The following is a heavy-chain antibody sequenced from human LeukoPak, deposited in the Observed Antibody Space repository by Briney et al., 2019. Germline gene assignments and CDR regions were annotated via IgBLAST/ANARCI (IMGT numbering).Heavy chain of an antibody. D-gene: IGHD3-22*01. Sequence: GGSLRLSCAASGFTFSSYSMNWVRQAPGKGLEWVSVISSSSTYIYYADSVKGRFTISRDNAKNSLYLQMNSLRAEDTAVYYCVRDRRGYYGSSDYLFDYWGQGTLVTVSS. CDR3: VRDRRGYYGSSDYLFDY. CDR2: ISSSSTYI. CDR1: GFTFSSYS. J-gene: IGHJ4*02. V-gene: IGHV3-21*01.